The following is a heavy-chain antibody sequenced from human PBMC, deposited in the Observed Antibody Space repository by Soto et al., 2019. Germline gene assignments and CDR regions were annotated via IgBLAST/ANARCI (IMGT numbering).Heavy chain of an antibody. CDR3: EKVLSSGSYSGALEY. D-gene: IGHD1-26*01. J-gene: IGHJ4*02. CDR1: GFSITSFA. V-gene: IGHV3-23*01. Sequence: GGSLRLSCVASGFSITSFAMSWVRQAPGKGLEWASAISASGGSTYADSVKGRFTISRDNSKNTLYLQMNSLRVEDTAVYYCEKVLSSGSYSGALEYWGQGALVTVSS. CDR2: ISASGGST.